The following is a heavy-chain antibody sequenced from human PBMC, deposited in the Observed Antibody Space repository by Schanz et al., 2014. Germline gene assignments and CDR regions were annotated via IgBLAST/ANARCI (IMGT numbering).Heavy chain of an antibody. CDR3: ARERGVRGGGVWKVNWFDP. J-gene: IGHJ5*02. V-gene: IGHV1-69*04. CDR1: GDTLSSSG. Sequence: QVQLVQSGAEVKKPGSSVTVSCKASGDTLSSSGISWGRQAPGQGLEWMGRIIPNLGSANYAQKFQGRVTITADKSTSTAYMELSSLRSEDTAVYYCARERGVRGGGVWKVNWFDPWGQGTLVTVSS. CDR2: IIPNLGSA. D-gene: IGHD3-10*01.